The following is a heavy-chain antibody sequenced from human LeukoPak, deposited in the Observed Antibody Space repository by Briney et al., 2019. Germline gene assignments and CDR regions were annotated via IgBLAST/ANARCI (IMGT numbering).Heavy chain of an antibody. Sequence: ASVKVSCKVSGYTLTELSIHWVRQAPGKGLEWMGGFDPGDGETIYAQKFQGRVTMTEDTSTDTAYMELSSLRSEDTAVYYCAVSSSGYYMDVWGKGTTVTVSS. V-gene: IGHV1-24*01. J-gene: IGHJ6*03. CDR3: AVSSSGYYMDV. CDR1: GYTLTELS. D-gene: IGHD6-6*01. CDR2: FDPGDGET.